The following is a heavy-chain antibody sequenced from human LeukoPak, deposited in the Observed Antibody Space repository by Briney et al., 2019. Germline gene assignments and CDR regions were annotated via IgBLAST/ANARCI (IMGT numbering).Heavy chain of an antibody. D-gene: IGHD6-6*01. CDR3: ARDARYSSSEPDYFDY. J-gene: IGHJ4*02. CDR2: IYHSGST. V-gene: IGHV4-38-2*02. CDR1: GYSTGSGYY. Sequence: SEILSLTCTVSGYSTGSGYYWGWIRQPPGKGLEWIGSIYHSGSTYYNPSLKSRVTISVDTSKNQFSLKLSSVTAADTAVYYCARDARYSSSEPDYFDYWGQGTLVTVSS.